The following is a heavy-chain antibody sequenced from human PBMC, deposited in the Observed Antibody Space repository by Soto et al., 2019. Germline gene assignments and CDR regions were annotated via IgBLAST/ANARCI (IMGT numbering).Heavy chain of an antibody. J-gene: IGHJ4*02. CDR3: ARDGGYSGTYHFDY. CDR1: GGSISSSSYY. D-gene: IGHD1-26*01. V-gene: IGHV4-39*07. CDR2: IYYSGST. Sequence: SETLSLTCTASGGSISSSSYYWGWIRQPPGKGLGWIGSIYYSGSTNYNPSLKSRVTISVDTSKNQFSLRLSSVTAADTAVYYCARDGGYSGTYHFDYWGQGTLVTVSS.